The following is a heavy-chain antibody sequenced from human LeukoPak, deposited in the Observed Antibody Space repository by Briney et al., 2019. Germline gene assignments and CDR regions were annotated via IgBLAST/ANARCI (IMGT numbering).Heavy chain of an antibody. CDR1: GYTFTSYG. CDR2: ITAYNDNT. V-gene: IGHV1-18*01. J-gene: IGHJ4*02. Sequence: ASVKVSCKAAGYTFTSYGISWVRQAPGQGLEWMGWITAYNDNTNYAQKLQGRVTMTTDTSTSTAYMELRSLRSDDTAVYYCASPVLGLGEPSHIDYWGQGTLVTASS. CDR3: ASPVLGLGEPSHIDY. D-gene: IGHD3-10*01.